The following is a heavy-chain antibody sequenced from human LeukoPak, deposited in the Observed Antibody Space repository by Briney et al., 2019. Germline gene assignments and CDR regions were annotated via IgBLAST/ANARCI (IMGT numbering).Heavy chain of an antibody. Sequence: PGGSLRLSCAASGFTVSSNYMSWVRQAPGKGLEWVSIIYRDGTTYYAVSVKGRFTISRDNAKNSLYLQMNSLRGEDTAVYYCARSYSSGYDYWGQGTLVTVSS. V-gene: IGHV3-53*01. CDR3: ARSYSSGYDY. CDR1: GFTVSSNY. D-gene: IGHD6-19*01. CDR2: IYRDGTT. J-gene: IGHJ4*02.